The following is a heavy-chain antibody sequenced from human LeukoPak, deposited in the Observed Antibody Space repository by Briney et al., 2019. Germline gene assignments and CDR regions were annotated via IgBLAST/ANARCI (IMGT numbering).Heavy chain of an antibody. J-gene: IGHJ4*02. CDR2: INHSGST. D-gene: IGHD2-2*01. Sequence: SETLSLTCAVYGGSFSDYYWSWIRQPPGKGLEWIGEINHSGSTNYNPSLKSRVTISVDTSKNQFSLKLSSVTAADTAVYYCASTERCSTTCPLDYWGQGTLVTVSS. CDR1: GGSFSDYY. CDR3: ASTERCSTTCPLDY. V-gene: IGHV4-34*01.